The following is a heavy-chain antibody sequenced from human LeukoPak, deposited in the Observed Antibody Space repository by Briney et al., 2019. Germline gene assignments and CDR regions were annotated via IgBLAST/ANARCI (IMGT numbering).Heavy chain of an antibody. J-gene: IGHJ4*02. CDR2: INPNSGGT. CDR3: ARDAGYSSSWPDY. V-gene: IGHV1-2*04. Sequence: ASVKVSCKASGYTFTGYYMHWVRQATGQGLEWMGWINPNSGGTNYAQKFQGWVTMTRDTSISTAYMELSRLRSDDTAVYYCARDAGYSSSWPDYWGQGTLVTVSS. D-gene: IGHD6-13*01. CDR1: GYTFTGYY.